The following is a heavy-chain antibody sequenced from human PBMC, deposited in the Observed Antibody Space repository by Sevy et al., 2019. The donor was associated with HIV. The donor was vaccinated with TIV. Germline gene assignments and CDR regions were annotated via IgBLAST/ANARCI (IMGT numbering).Heavy chain of an antibody. Sequence: SETLSLTCTVSGGSINDLYWSWIRRTPGRGLEWIGYISYGGITNYNPSLKSRVIISVDTSKNQFSLKLNSMTAADTAVYYCARHPLGILEWFDPWGQGILVTVSS. CDR3: ARHPLGILEWFDP. V-gene: IGHV4-59*08. CDR2: ISYGGIT. D-gene: IGHD3-3*01. CDR1: GGSINDLY. J-gene: IGHJ5*02.